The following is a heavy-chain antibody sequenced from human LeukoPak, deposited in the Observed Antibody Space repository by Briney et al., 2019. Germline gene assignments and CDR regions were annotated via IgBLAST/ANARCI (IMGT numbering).Heavy chain of an antibody. J-gene: IGHJ4*02. D-gene: IGHD3-10*01. CDR3: ARALPYGSGSSLDY. CDR2: ISAYNGNT. Sequence: ASVKVSCKASGYTFTSYAMHWVRQAPGQGLEWMGWISAYNGNTNYAQKLQGRVTMTTDTSTSTAYMELRSLRSDDTAVYYCARALPYGSGSSLDYWGQGTLVTVSS. CDR1: GYTFTSYA. V-gene: IGHV1-18*01.